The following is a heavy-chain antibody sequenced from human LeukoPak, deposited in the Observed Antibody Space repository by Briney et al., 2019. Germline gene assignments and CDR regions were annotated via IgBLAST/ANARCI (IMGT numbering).Heavy chain of an antibody. CDR3: ARIGEAGVPFAMDV. Sequence: GGSLRLSCAASGFALRRYWIHWVREDPGKGLVWVSRINIDGSITNYAHSVKGRFTISRDNAENTVDLHMSSLRAEDTAVYYCARIGEAGVPFAMDVWGPGTTVTVSS. CDR1: GFALRRYW. V-gene: IGHV3-74*01. J-gene: IGHJ6*02. CDR2: INIDGSIT. D-gene: IGHD3-3*01.